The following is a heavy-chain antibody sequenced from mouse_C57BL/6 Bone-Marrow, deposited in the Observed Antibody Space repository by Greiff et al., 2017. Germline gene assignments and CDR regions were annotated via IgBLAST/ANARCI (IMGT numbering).Heavy chain of an antibody. J-gene: IGHJ3*01. Sequence: VKLMESGPGLVAPSQSLSITCTVSGFSLTSYAISWVRQPPGKGLEWLGVIWTGGGTNYNSALKSRLSISKDNSKSQVFLKMNSLQTDDTARYXCARNKGYYGNPDWFAYWGQGTLVTVSA. CDR3: ARNKGYYGNPDWFAY. D-gene: IGHD2-1*01. CDR2: IWTGGGT. CDR1: GFSLTSYA. V-gene: IGHV2-9-1*01.